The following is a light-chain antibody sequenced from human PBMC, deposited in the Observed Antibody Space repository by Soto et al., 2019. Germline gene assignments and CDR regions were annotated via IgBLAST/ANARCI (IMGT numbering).Light chain of an antibody. CDR2: EVS. V-gene: IGLV2-23*02. CDR3: CSYAGSSTLYV. J-gene: IGLJ1*01. Sequence: QPALTQPASVYGSPGQSITISCTGTSSDVGSYNLVSWYQQHPGKAPKLMIYEVSKRPSGVSNRFSGSKSGNTASLTISGLQAEDEADYYCCSYAGSSTLYVFGTGTKVTVL. CDR1: SSDVGSYNL.